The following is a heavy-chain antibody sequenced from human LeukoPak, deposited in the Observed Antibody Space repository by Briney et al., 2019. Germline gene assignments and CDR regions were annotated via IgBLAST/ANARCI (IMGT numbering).Heavy chain of an antibody. V-gene: IGHV4-4*02. D-gene: IGHD3-3*01. CDR3: ASSRIRFLEWLLYFRHGEQKRYYFDY. CDR1: GDSISSSNW. CDR2: INHSGST. Sequence: SETLSLTCAVSGDSISSSNWWSWVRQPPGKGLEWIGEINHSGSTNYNPSLKSRVTISVNTSKNQFSLKLSSVTAADTAVYYCASSRIRFLEWLLYFRHGEQKRYYFDYWGQGTLVTVSS. J-gene: IGHJ4*02.